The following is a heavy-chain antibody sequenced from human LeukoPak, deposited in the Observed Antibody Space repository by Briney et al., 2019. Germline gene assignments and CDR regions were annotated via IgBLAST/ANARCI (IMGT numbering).Heavy chain of an antibody. D-gene: IGHD3-22*01. J-gene: IGHJ1*01. V-gene: IGHV3-23*01. CDR1: GFTFSSYA. CDR3: AKDSSGYYSYGYFQH. CDR2: ISGSGGST. Sequence: PGGSLRLSCAASGFTFSSYAMSWVRQAPGKGLEWVSAISGSGGSTYYTDSVKGRFTISRDSSKNTLYLQMNNLRAEDTAVYYCAKDSSGYYSYGYFQHWGQGTLVTVSS.